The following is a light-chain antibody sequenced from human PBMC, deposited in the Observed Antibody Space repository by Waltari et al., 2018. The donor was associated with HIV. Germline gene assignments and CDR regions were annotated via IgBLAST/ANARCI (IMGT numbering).Light chain of an antibody. Sequence: DIQMTQSPSSLSVSVGDRDTITCRASQSISKYLNWYQQRPGKAPRLLIFAASTLQGGVPSRFSGSGSGTDFNFTITSLQREDLATYYCQQSYSSPAVTFGGGTKVEIK. V-gene: IGKV1-39*01. CDR2: AAS. J-gene: IGKJ4*01. CDR3: QQSYSSPAVT. CDR1: QSISKY.